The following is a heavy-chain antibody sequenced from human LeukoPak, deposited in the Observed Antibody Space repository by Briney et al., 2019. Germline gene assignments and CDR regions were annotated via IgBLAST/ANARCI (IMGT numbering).Heavy chain of an antibody. CDR1: GFTFSGYP. J-gene: IGHJ4*02. Sequence: PGGSLRLSCAASGFTFSGYPIHWVRQAPGKGLEWVAVISYDGSNKYYADSVKGRFTISRDNSKNTLYLQMNSLRAEDTAVYYCARAMDYWGQGTLVTVSS. V-gene: IGHV3-30-3*01. CDR2: ISYDGSNK. CDR3: ARAMDY.